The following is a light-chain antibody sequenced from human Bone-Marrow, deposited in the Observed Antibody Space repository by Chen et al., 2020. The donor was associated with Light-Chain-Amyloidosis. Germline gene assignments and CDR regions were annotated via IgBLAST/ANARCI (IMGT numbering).Light chain of an antibody. CDR2: DDT. CDR3: QLWDSSSDHYV. J-gene: IGLJ1*01. V-gene: IGLV3-21*02. CDR1: NIGSTS. Sequence: SYLLPQPSSVSVAPGPTATTACGGNNIGSTSVHWYQQTPGQAPLLVVYDDTERPSGIPERISGSNSGNTATLTINRVEAGDEADYYCQLWDSSSDHYVFATGTKVTVL.